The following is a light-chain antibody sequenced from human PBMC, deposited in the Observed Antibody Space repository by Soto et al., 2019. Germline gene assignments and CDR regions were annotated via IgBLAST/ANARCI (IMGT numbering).Light chain of an antibody. V-gene: IGLV2-14*01. J-gene: IGLJ2*01. CDR3: CSYAGSTTRVQ. Sequence: QSALTQPASVSGSPGQSTTISCTGTSSDVDTYKYVSWYQQHPGKAPKLMIYEVSYRPSGVSDRVSGSKSGNTASLTISGLQAEDEADYYCCSYAGSTTRVQFGGGTKVTVL. CDR2: EVS. CDR1: SSDVDTYKY.